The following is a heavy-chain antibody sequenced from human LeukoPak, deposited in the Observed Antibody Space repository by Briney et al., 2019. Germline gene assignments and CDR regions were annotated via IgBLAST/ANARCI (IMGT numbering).Heavy chain of an antibody. D-gene: IGHD3-3*01. J-gene: IGHJ4*02. V-gene: IGHV3-48*02. CDR3: ARGGMRDYDFWSGYFHLTYFDY. CDR2: ISSSSSTI. Sequence: GGSLRLSCAASGFTFSSYSMNWVRQAPGKGLEWISYISSSSSTIYYADSVKGRFTISRDNAKNSLYLQMNSLRDEDTAVYYCARGGMRDYDFWSGYFHLTYFDYWGQGTLVTVSS. CDR1: GFTFSSYS.